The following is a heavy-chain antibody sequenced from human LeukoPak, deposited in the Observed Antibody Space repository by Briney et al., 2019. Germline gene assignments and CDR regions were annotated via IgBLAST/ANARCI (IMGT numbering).Heavy chain of an antibody. CDR2: IYHSGST. Sequence: SETLSLTCTVSGGSISSSSYYWGWIRQPPGKGLEWIGYIYHSGSTYYNPSLKSRVTISVDRSKNQFSLKLSSVTAADTAVYYCARGNYDFWSGFDYWGQGTLVTVSS. J-gene: IGHJ4*02. V-gene: IGHV4-39*07. CDR3: ARGNYDFWSGFDY. D-gene: IGHD3-3*01. CDR1: GGSISSSSYY.